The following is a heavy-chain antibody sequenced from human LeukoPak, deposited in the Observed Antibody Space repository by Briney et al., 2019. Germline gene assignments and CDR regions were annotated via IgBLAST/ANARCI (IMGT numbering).Heavy chain of an antibody. Sequence: SVKVSCKASGGTFSSYAISWVRQAPGQGLEWMGGIIPIFGTANYAQKFQGRVTITADKSTSTAYMELSSPRSEDTAVYYCASTHYGSGSYYLDYWGQGTLVTVSS. CDR2: IIPIFGTA. CDR1: GGTFSSYA. V-gene: IGHV1-69*06. D-gene: IGHD3-10*01. J-gene: IGHJ4*02. CDR3: ASTHYGSGSYYLDY.